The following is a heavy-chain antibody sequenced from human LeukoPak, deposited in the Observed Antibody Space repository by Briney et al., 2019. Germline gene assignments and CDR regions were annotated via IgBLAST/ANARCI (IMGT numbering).Heavy chain of an antibody. CDR1: GGSISSSSYY. D-gene: IGHD3-9*01. J-gene: IGHJ5*02. CDR2: IYYSGST. Sequence: SETLSLTCTVSGGSISSSSYYWGWIRQPPGKGLEWIGSIYYSGSTYYNPSLKSRVTISVDTSKNQFSLKLSSVTAADTAVYYCARGVDYDILTGLTYNWFDPWGQGTLVTVSS. CDR3: ARGVDYDILTGLTYNWFDP. V-gene: IGHV4-39*07.